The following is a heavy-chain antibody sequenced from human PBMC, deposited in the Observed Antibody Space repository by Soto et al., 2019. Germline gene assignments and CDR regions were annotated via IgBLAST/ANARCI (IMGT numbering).Heavy chain of an antibody. Sequence: PSETLSLTCNVSGGPLTTYFWSWIRQPPGKGLEWIGYVSYFGTTNYNPSLQSRLTISLDTSKTHFSLNLSSVTAADTAVYYCARGPTLWFGELWWFDPWGQGTLVT. CDR1: GGPLTTYF. CDR2: VSYFGTT. J-gene: IGHJ5*02. CDR3: ARGPTLWFGELWWFDP. V-gene: IGHV4-59*01. D-gene: IGHD3-10*01.